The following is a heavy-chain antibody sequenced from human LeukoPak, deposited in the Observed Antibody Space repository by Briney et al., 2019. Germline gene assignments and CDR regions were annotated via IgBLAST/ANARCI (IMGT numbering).Heavy chain of an antibody. Sequence: SETLSLTCAVYGGSFSGYYWSWIRQPPGKGLEWIGEINHSGSTNYNPFLKSRVTISVDTSKNQFSLKLSSVTAADTAVYYCARDGEYYYDSSGYWNWFDPWGQGTLVTVSS. V-gene: IGHV4-34*01. D-gene: IGHD3-22*01. CDR3: ARDGEYYYDSSGYWNWFDP. J-gene: IGHJ5*02. CDR2: INHSGST. CDR1: GGSFSGYY.